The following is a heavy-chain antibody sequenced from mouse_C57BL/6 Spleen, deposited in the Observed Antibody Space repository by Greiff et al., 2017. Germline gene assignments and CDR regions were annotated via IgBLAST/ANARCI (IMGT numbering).Heavy chain of an antibody. CDR3: ARIYYYGSSYVVYYFDY. J-gene: IGHJ2*01. CDR2: INPNNGGT. V-gene: IGHV1-26*01. Sequence: EVQLQQSGPELVKPGASVKISCKASGYTFTDYYMNWVKQSHGKSLEWIGDINPNNGGTSYNQKFKGKATLTVDKSSSTAYMELRSLTSEDSAVYYCARIYYYGSSYVVYYFDYWGQGTTLTASS. CDR1: GYTFTDYY. D-gene: IGHD1-1*01.